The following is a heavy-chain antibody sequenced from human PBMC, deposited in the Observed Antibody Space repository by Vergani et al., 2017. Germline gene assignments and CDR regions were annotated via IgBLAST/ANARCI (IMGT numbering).Heavy chain of an antibody. CDR2: ISGSGGST. J-gene: IGHJ4*02. V-gene: IGHV3-23*04. CDR3: AKDQFFEWELLAQFDY. Sequence: EVQLVESGGGLVQPGGSLRLSCAASGSTFSSYTMSWVRQAPGKGLEWVSAISGSGGSTYYAASVKGRFTISRDNSKNTLYLQMNSLRAEDTAVYYCAKDQFFEWELLAQFDYWGQGTLVTVSS. CDR1: GSTFSSYT. D-gene: IGHD1-26*01.